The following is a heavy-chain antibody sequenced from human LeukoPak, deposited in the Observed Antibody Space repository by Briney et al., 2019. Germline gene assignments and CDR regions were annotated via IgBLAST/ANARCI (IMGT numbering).Heavy chain of an antibody. V-gene: IGHV3-9*01. Sequence: GGSLRLSCAASGFTFDDYAMHWVRQAPGKGLEWVSGISWNSGSIGYADSVKGRFTISRDNAKNSLYLQMNSLRAEDTALYYCAKALRKRGPPSFFDYWGQGTLVTVSS. CDR3: AKALRKRGPPSFFDY. J-gene: IGHJ4*02. CDR2: ISWNSGSI. CDR1: GFTFDDYA.